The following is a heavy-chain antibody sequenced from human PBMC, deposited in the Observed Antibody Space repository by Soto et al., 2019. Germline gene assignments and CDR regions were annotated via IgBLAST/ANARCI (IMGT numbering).Heavy chain of an antibody. CDR2: IWYDGSNK. Sequence: QVQLVESGGGVVQPGRSLRLSCAASGFTFSSYGMHWDRQAPGKGLEWVAVIWYDGSNKYYADSVKGRFTISRDNSKNTLYLQMNSLRAEDTAVYYCARASYGDYPDYWGQGTLVTVSS. D-gene: IGHD4-17*01. CDR1: GFTFSSYG. J-gene: IGHJ4*02. CDR3: ARASYGDYPDY. V-gene: IGHV3-33*01.